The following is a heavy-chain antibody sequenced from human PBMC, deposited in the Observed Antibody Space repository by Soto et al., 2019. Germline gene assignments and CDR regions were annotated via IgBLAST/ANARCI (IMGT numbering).Heavy chain of an antibody. Sequence: SETLSLTCAVSGGSISSSHWGNWVRQPPGKGLEWIGEIFHSGNTNYNPSLKSRVTISVDKSKNQFSLKLNSVTDAATAVYYCARDNRYDSWTYLSWFDTWGQGILVPVSS. CDR2: IFHSGNT. V-gene: IGHV4-4*02. D-gene: IGHD3-10*01. CDR3: ARDNRYDSWTYLSWFDT. J-gene: IGHJ5*02. CDR1: GGSISSSHW.